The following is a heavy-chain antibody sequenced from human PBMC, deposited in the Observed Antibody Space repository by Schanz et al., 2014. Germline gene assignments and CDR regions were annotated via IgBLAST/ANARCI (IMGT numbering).Heavy chain of an antibody. Sequence: QVHLVESGGGVVRPGGSLRLSCAASRFTFNAYDMYWIRQAPGKGLEWVALISHDGSNKNSADSVKGRFTISRDNAKSSLYLQMSSLRDEDTAVYYCARTSQAGWVPIFYWNFDLWGRGALVTVSS. CDR2: ISHDGSNK. V-gene: IGHV3-30*03. CDR1: RFTFNAYD. J-gene: IGHJ2*01. CDR3: ARTSQAGWVPIFYWNFDL. D-gene: IGHD3-9*01.